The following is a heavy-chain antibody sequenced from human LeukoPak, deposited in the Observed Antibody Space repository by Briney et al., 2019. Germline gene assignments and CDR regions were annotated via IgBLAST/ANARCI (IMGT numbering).Heavy chain of an antibody. Sequence: GGSLRLSCAASGFTFSSYAMSWVRQAPGKGLEWVSAISGSGGSTYYADSVKGRFTISRDNSKNTLYLQMNSLRAEDAAVYYCAKQGSSSWYVGFDYWGQGTLVTVSS. D-gene: IGHD6-13*01. J-gene: IGHJ4*02. CDR1: GFTFSSYA. CDR2: ISGSGGST. V-gene: IGHV3-23*01. CDR3: AKQGSSSWYVGFDY.